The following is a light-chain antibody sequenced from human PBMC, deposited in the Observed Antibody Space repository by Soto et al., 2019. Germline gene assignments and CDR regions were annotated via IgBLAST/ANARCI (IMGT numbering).Light chain of an antibody. CDR1: QSVSSY. CDR3: QQRSNWPPA. Sequence: EIVLTQSPATLSLSPGERATLSCRASQSVSSYLAWYQQKPGQAPRLLIYDASNRATGIPARFSGSGSGTDFTFTISSLEPEDFAVYYCQQRSNWPPAFGQGTRLEI. J-gene: IGKJ5*01. V-gene: IGKV3-11*01. CDR2: DAS.